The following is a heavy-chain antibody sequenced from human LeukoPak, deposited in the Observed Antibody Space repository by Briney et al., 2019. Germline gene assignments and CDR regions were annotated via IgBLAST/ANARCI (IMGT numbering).Heavy chain of an antibody. CDR1: GYTFTSYW. D-gene: IGHD3-9*01. J-gene: IGHJ5*02. CDR3: ARHAGPDILTGLNWFDP. V-gene: IGHV5-51*01. Sequence: PGESLKISCKGSGYTFTSYWIGRVRQMPGKGLEWMGIIYPGDSDTRYSPSFQGQVTISADKSISTAYLQWSSLKASDTAMYYCARHAGPDILTGLNWFDPWGQGTLVTVSS. CDR2: IYPGDSDT.